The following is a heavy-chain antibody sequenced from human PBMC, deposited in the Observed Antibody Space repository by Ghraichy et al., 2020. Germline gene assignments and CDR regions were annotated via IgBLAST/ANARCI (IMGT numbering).Heavy chain of an antibody. CDR1: GSSLRGGTVC. J-gene: IGHJ6*03. D-gene: IGHD5-18*01. Sequence: SQTLSLTCRVSGSSLRGGTVCWSWVRQPAGGGLEWIGRIYSSGFTEYNSSLKSRVSISVDTSKNQFSLQLTSLTASDTAVYYCTRGFSYMYGVLYYYHMDVWGKGTAVTVSS. CDR3: TRGFSYMYGVLYYYHMDV. CDR2: IYSSGFT. V-gene: IGHV4-61*02.